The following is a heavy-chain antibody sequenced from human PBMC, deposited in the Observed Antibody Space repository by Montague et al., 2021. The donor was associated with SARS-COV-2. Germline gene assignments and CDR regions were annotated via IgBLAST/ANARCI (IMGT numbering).Heavy chain of an antibody. CDR2: INHRGSS. CDR3: AASPDNAPWYFDL. CDR1: GASFSGHY. J-gene: IGHJ2*01. D-gene: IGHD1-14*01. V-gene: IGHV4-34*01. Sequence: SETLSLTCAVSGASFSGHYWNWIRQSPGKGLEWIGEINHRGSSNPNPALKSRVTISVDTSKNQFSLNLSSVTAADTAVYYCAASPDNAPWYFDLWGRGTLVTVSS.